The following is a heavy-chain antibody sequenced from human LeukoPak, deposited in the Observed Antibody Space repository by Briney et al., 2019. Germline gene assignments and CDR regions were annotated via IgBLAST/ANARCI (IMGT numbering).Heavy chain of an antibody. V-gene: IGHV3-9*01. D-gene: IGHD3-10*01. CDR2: ISWNSGSI. J-gene: IGHJ4*02. Sequence: GGSLRLSCAASGFTFDDYAMHWVRQAPGKGLEWVSGISWNSGSIGYADSVKGRFTISRDNAKNSLYLQMDSLRAEDTALYYCAKDMSPVGRLLSHDGFDYWGQGTLVTVSS. CDR1: GFTFDDYA. CDR3: AKDMSPVGRLLSHDGFDY.